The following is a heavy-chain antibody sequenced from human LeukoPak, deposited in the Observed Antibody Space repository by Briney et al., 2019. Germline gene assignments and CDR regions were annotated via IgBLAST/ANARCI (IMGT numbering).Heavy chain of an antibody. J-gene: IGHJ4*02. D-gene: IGHD6-19*01. CDR1: GFTFSSYS. Sequence: GGSLRLSCVASGFTFSSYSMNWVRQAPGKGLEWVSSISSSSSYIYYADSVKGRFTISRDNAKNSLYLQMNSLRAEDTAVYYCARAVAGKKLYYFDYWGQGTLVTVSS. V-gene: IGHV3-21*01. CDR2: ISSSSSYI. CDR3: ARAVAGKKLYYFDY.